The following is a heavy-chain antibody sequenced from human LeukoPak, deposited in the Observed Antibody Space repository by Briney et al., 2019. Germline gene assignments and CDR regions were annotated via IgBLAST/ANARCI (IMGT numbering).Heavy chain of an antibody. V-gene: IGHV3-21*01. J-gene: IGHJ4*02. CDR2: ISKSSGYI. Sequence: GGSLRLSCAASGFTFSSYSMNWVRQAPGKGLEWVSSISKSSGYIYYADSLKGRFTISRDNAKNSLYLQMNSLRAEDTAVYYCASPPYGSGSYEGYWGQGTLVTVSS. CDR1: GFTFSSYS. D-gene: IGHD3-10*01. CDR3: ASPPYGSGSYEGY.